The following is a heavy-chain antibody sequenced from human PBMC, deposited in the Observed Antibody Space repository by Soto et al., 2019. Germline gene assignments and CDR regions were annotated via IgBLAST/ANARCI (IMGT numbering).Heavy chain of an antibody. J-gene: IGHJ4*02. CDR2: ISTSSTYI. CDR1: GFSFNTYS. V-gene: IGHV3-21*01. CDR3: GRGGGYQLFPPDY. Sequence: EVQLVESGGGLVKPGGSLRVSCAASGFSFNTYSMNWVRQAPGKGLEWVSSISTSSTYIYYADSVKGRFTISRDNAKKSLFLQMNSLAAEGTAVYYWGRGGGYQLFPPDYWGQGTLVTVSS. D-gene: IGHD2-2*01.